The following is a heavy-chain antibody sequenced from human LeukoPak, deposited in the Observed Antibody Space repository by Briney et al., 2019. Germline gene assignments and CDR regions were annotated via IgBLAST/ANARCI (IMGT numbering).Heavy chain of an antibody. CDR3: ARGNKVRFWSGYYTSGAFDI. Sequence: SQTLSLTCAVSGGSLSSGGYSWSWIRQPPGKGLEWIGYIYYSGCTYYNPSLKSRVTISVDTSKNQFSLKLSSVTAADTAVYYCARGNKVRFWSGYYTSGAFDIWGQGTMVTVSS. D-gene: IGHD3-3*01. J-gene: IGHJ3*02. V-gene: IGHV4-30-4*07. CDR2: IYYSGCT. CDR1: GGSLSSGGYS.